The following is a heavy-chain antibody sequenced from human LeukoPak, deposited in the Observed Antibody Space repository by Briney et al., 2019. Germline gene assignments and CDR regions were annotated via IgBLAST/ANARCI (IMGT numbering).Heavy chain of an antibody. CDR1: GFTFSNSA. CDR2: ISGGPGNT. V-gene: IGHV3-23*01. Sequence: GGSLRLSCAASGFTFSNSAMSWVRQAPGKGLEWVSGISGGPGNTYYADAVRGRFTISRDTSRSTLYLQMNSLRAEDAAVYYCAKAPVTSCRGAFCYPFDYWGQGTLVTVSS. CDR3: AKAPVTSCRGAFCYPFDY. D-gene: IGHD2-15*01. J-gene: IGHJ4*02.